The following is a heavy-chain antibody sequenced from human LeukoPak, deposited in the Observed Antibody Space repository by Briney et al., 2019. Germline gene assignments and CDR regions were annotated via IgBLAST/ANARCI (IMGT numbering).Heavy chain of an antibody. CDR1: GYTFTSYG. V-gene: IGHV1-18*01. J-gene: IGHJ4*02. Sequence: ASVKVSCKASGYTFTSYGISWVRQAPGQGLEWMGWISAYNGNTNYAQKLQGRVTMTTDTSTSTAYMELRSLRSDDTAVYYCAREIYSSGWKRPTKPLDYWGQGTLVTVSS. CDR2: ISAYNGNT. CDR3: AREIYSSGWKRPTKPLDY. D-gene: IGHD6-19*01.